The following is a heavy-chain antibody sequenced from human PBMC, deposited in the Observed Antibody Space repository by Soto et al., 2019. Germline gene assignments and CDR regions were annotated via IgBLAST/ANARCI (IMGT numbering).Heavy chain of an antibody. Sequence: GASVKGSCKASGYTFTSYGISWVQQAPGQGLEWMGWISAYNGNTNYAQKLQGRVTITADESTSTAYMELSSLRSEDTAVYYCARVSAVSRYYFDYWGQGTLVTVSS. CDR3: ARVSAVSRYYFDY. V-gene: IGHV1-18*04. CDR2: ISAYNGNT. D-gene: IGHD3-22*01. J-gene: IGHJ4*02. CDR1: GYTFTSYG.